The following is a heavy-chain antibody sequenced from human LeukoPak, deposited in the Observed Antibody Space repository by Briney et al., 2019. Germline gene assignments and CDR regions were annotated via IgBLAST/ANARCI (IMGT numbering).Heavy chain of an antibody. CDR3: ARGRDGYNYYFDY. CDR1: GGSISNSNYY. CDR2: IFYDGSS. V-gene: IGHV4-39*07. Sequence: SETLSLTCIVSGGSISNSNYYWGWIRQPPGRGLEWIGSIFYDGSSDYNPSLKSRVTMSVDTSKNQFSLKLSSVTAADTAVYYCARGRDGYNYYFDYWGQGTLVTVSS. J-gene: IGHJ4*02. D-gene: IGHD5-24*01.